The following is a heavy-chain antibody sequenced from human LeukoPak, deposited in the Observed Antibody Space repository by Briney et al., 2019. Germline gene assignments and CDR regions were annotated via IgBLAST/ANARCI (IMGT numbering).Heavy chain of an antibody. CDR1: GGSLGVHY. CDR3: AMGHDQLLLHNWFDP. Sequence: SETLSLTCTLSGGSLGVHYWSWIRQPPGKQLEWIGYVYHTGRTNYNPSLSSRVTMSVDAPKHRISLDLTSVTAADTAVYYCAMGHDQLLLHNWFDPWGQGIPVIASS. CDR2: VYHTGRT. J-gene: IGHJ5*02. V-gene: IGHV4-59*11. D-gene: IGHD2-2*01.